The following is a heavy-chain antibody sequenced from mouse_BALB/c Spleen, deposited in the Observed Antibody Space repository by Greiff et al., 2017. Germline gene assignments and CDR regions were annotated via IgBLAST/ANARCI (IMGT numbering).Heavy chain of an antibody. CDR3: AFYGKGAY. Sequence: DVQLQESGAELVKPGASVKLSCTASGFNIKDTYMHWVKQRPEQGLEWIGRIDPANGNTKYDPKFQGKATITADTSSNTAYLQLSSLTSEDTAVYYCAFYGKGAYWGQGTLVTVSA. CDR2: IDPANGNT. D-gene: IGHD2-1*01. J-gene: IGHJ3*01. V-gene: IGHV14-3*02. CDR1: GFNIKDTY.